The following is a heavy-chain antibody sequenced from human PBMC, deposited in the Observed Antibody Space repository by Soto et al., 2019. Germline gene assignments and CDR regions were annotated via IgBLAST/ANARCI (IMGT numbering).Heavy chain of an antibody. CDR2: INHSGST. CDR1: GGSFSGYY. V-gene: IGHV4-34*01. Sequence: PSETLSLTCAVYGGSFSGYYWSWIRQPPGKGLEWIGEINHSGSTNYNPSLKSRVTISVDTSKNQFSLKLSSVTAADTAVYYCARGRRMGLAAGMDVWGQGTTVT. D-gene: IGHD2-8*01. J-gene: IGHJ6*02. CDR3: ARGRRMGLAAGMDV.